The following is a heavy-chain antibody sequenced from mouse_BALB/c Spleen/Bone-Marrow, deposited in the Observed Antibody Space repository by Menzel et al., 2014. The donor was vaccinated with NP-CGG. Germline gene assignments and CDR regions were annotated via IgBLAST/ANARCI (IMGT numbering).Heavy chain of an antibody. CDR2: IDPSDSYT. V-gene: IGHV1-69*02. D-gene: IGHD1-1*01. CDR1: GYTFTSYW. J-gene: IGHJ4*01. Sequence: VKLMESGAELVKPGASVKLSCKASGYTFTSYWMHWVKQRPGQGLEWIGEIDPSDSYTNYNQKFKGKATLTVDKSSSTAYMQLSSLTSEDSAVYFCARLLLRYYAMDDWGQGTSVTVSS. CDR3: ARLLLRYYAMDD.